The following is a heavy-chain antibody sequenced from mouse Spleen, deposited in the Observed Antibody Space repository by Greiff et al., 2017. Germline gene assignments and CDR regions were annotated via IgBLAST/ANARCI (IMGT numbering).Heavy chain of an antibody. J-gene: IGHJ4*01. CDR1: GYTFTSYG. Sequence: VQLVESGAELARPGASVKLSCKASGYTFTSYGISWVKQRTGQGLEWIGEIYPRSGNTYYNEKFKGKATLTADKSSSTAYMELRSLTSEDSAVYFCARSDGNFAMDYWGQGTSVTVSS. D-gene: IGHD2-1*01. V-gene: IGHV1-81*01. CDR2: IYPRSGNT. CDR3: ARSDGNFAMDY.